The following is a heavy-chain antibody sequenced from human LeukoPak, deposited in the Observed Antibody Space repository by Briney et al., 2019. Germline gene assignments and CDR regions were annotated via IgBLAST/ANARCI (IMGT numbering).Heavy chain of an antibody. CDR2: IVVGSGDT. V-gene: IGHV1-58*02. CDR3: AAVHLGEGAAWFDP. CDR1: GFSFPNSA. J-gene: IGHJ5*02. Sequence: SVKASCKASGFSFPNSAIHWVRQTRGRRLEWIGWIVVGSGDTNYAQELQERLSISRDVSTSTAFMELRSMRSEDTAVYYCAAVHLGEGAAWFDPWGQGTLVTVSS. D-gene: IGHD1-26*01.